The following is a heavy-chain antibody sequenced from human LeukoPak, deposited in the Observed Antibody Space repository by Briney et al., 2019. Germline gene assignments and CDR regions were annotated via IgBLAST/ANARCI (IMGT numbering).Heavy chain of an antibody. Sequence: SVKVSCKASGGTFSSYAISWVRQAPGQGLEWMGRIIPILGIANYAQKFQGRVTITADKSTSTAYMELSSLRSEDTAVYYCAVMDDYVWGSYRYAFDIWGQGTMVTVSS. CDR1: GGTFSSYA. D-gene: IGHD3-16*02. CDR3: AVMDDYVWGSYRYAFDI. CDR2: IIPILGIA. J-gene: IGHJ3*02. V-gene: IGHV1-69*04.